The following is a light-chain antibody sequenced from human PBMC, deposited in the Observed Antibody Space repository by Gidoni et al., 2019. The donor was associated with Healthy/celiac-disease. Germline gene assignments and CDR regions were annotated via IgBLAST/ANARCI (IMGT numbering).Light chain of an antibody. CDR1: SLRSYY. CDR3: NSRDSSGNHLI. Sequence: SSELTQDPAVSVALGQTVRITCQGDSLRSYYASWYKQKPGQAPVLVIYGKNNRPSGIPDRFSGSSSGNTASWTITGAQAEDEADYYCNSRDSSGNHLIFGGGTKLTVL. CDR2: GKN. V-gene: IGLV3-19*01. J-gene: IGLJ2*01.